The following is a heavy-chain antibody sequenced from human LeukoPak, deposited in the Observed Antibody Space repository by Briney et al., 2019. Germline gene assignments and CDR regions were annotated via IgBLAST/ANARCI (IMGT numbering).Heavy chain of an antibody. D-gene: IGHD3-10*01. CDR1: GFTFSSYG. CDR2: IWYDGSNK. CDR3: AKAPSGTPYYFDY. V-gene: IGHV3-33*06. J-gene: IGHJ4*02. Sequence: PGRSLRLSCAASGFTFSSYGMHWVRQAPGKGLEWVAVIWYDGSNKYYADSVKGRFTISRDNSKNTLYLQMNSLRAEDTAVYYCAKAPSGTPYYFDYWGQGTLVNVSS.